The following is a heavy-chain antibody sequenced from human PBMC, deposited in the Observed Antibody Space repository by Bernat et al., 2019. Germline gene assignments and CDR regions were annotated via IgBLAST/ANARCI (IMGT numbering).Heavy chain of an antibody. CDR3: ARDPIAAAGTDY. CDR1: GFTFSSYG. D-gene: IGHD6-13*01. J-gene: IGHJ4*02. Sequence: QVQLVESGGGVVQPGRSLRLSCAASGFTFSSYGMHWVRQAPGKGLEWVAVISYDGSNKYYADSVKGRFTISRDNSKNTLYLQMNSLRAEDTAVYYCARDPIAAAGTDYWGQGTLVTVSS. V-gene: IGHV3-30*03. CDR2: ISYDGSNK.